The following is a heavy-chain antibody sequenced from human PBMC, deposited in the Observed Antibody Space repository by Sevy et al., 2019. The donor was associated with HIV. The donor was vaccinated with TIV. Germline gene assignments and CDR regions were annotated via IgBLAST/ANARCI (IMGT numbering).Heavy chain of an antibody. CDR3: AKDWTTGTHDKHFDY. J-gene: IGHJ4*02. CDR1: GFTFNDYA. CDR2: ISYDGSNK. D-gene: IGHD1-1*01. V-gene: IGHV3-30*04. Sequence: GGSLRLSCAASGFTFNDYALHWVRQAPGKGLEWVAVISYDGSNKYYADSVKGRFTISRDNSKNTLYLQMNSLRAEDTAVYYCAKDWTTGTHDKHFDYWGQGTLVTVSS.